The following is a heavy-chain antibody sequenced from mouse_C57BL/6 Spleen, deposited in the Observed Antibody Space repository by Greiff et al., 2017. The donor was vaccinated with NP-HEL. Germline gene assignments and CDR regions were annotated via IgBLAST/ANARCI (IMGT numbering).Heavy chain of an antibody. CDR3: ASSDYSNYDYAMDY. CDR1: GYTFTDYN. J-gene: IGHJ4*01. D-gene: IGHD2-5*01. CDR2: INPNNGGT. Sequence: VQLQQSGPELVKPGASVKIPCKASGYTFTDYNMDWVKQSHGKSLEWIGDINPNNGGTIYNQKFKGKATLTVDQSSSTAYMELRSLTSEDTAVYYCASSDYSNYDYAMDYWGQGTSVTVSS. V-gene: IGHV1-18*01.